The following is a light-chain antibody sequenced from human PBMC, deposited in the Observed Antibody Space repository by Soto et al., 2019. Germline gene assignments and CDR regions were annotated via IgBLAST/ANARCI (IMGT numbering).Light chain of an antibody. J-gene: IGKJ1*01. Sequence: EIVLTQSPGTLSLSPGERATLSCRASQSVITSNLAWYQQRAGQAPRLFIYGASSRATGIPARFSGSGSGTEFTLTISSLQSEDFAVYYCQQYNDWWTFGQGTKVDIK. CDR3: QQYNDWWT. CDR2: GAS. CDR1: QSVITSN. V-gene: IGKV3-15*01.